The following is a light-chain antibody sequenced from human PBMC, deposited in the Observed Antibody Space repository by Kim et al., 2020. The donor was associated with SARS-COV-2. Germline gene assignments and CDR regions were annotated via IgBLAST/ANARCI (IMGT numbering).Light chain of an antibody. CDR3: QVWDSRSEHVI. V-gene: IGLV3-21*04. CDR2: YDS. CDR1: NIGSKS. J-gene: IGLJ2*01. Sequence: SYELTQPPSVSVAPGKTARITCGGNNIGSKSEHWYQQKPGQAPVLVIYYDSDRPSGIPERFSGSNSGNTATLTISRVEAGDEADYYCQVWDSRSEHVIFG.